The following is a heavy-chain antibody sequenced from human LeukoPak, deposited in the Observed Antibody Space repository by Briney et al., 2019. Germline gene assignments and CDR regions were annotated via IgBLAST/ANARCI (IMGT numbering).Heavy chain of an antibody. CDR3: ARDRRGSSWSGFDP. Sequence: GASVKVSCKASGGTFSSYAISWVRQAPGQGLEWMGGIIPIFGTANYAQKFQGRVTMTRDMSTSTVYMELSSLRSEDTAVYYCARDRRGSSWSGFDPWGQGTLVTVSS. J-gene: IGHJ5*02. CDR2: IIPIFGTA. V-gene: IGHV1-69*05. CDR1: GGTFSSYA. D-gene: IGHD6-13*01.